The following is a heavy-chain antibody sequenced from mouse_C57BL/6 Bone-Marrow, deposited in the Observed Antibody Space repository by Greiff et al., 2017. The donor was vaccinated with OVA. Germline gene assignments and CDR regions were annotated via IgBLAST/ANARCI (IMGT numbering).Heavy chain of an antibody. D-gene: IGHD2-2*01. CDR2: IDPAHGNT. CDR3: AYYYGYFAWFAY. V-gene: IGHV14-3*01. J-gene: IGHJ3*01. Sequence: PEQGLEWIGRIDPAHGNTKYAPKFQGKATITADTSSNTAYLQLSSLTSEDTAIYYCAYYYGYFAWFAYWGQGTLVTVSA.